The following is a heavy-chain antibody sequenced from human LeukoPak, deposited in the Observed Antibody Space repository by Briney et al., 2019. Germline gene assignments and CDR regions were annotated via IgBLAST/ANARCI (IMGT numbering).Heavy chain of an antibody. D-gene: IGHD3-22*01. Sequence: GGSLRPSFAASGFTFSSYAMHWVRQAPGKGLEYVSAISSNGGSTYYANSVKGRFTISRDNSKNTLYLQMGSLRAEDMAVYYCARGEHDYYDSSGYYLFPVDYWGQGTLVTVSS. V-gene: IGHV3-64*01. CDR2: ISSNGGST. CDR3: ARGEHDYYDSSGYYLFPVDY. J-gene: IGHJ4*02. CDR1: GFTFSSYA.